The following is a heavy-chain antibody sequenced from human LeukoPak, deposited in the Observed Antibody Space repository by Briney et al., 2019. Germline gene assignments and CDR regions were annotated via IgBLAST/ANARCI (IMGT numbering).Heavy chain of an antibody. CDR2: ITGTGGK. CDR3: AKCRGPSGGNYFDY. D-gene: IGHD2-15*01. Sequence: PGGSLRLSCAVSGFTLTNHGVSWVRQAPGKGLEWVSIITGTGGKYYGDSVKGRFVLSRDNSKNTVYMQMNSLRAEDTAVYYCAKCRGPSGGNYFDYWGQGTLVTVSS. CDR1: GFTLTNHG. V-gene: IGHV3-23*01. J-gene: IGHJ4*02.